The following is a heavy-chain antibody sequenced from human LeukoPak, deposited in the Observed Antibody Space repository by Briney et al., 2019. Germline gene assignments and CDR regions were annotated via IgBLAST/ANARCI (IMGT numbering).Heavy chain of an antibody. D-gene: IGHD3-10*01. CDR1: GGSFSGYY. CDR3: ARNPMVRGVIDY. CDR2: INHSGST. J-gene: IGHJ4*02. Sequence: NPSGTLSLTCAVYGGSFSGYYWSWIRQPPGKGLEWIGEINHSGSTNYNPSLKSRVTISVDTSKNQFSLKLSSVTAADTAVYYCARNPMVRGVIDYWGQGTLVTVSS. V-gene: IGHV4-34*01.